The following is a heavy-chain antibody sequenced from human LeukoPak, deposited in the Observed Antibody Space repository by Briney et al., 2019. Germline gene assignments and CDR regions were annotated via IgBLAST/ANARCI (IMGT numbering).Heavy chain of an antibody. V-gene: IGHV1-18*01. CDR3: ARDGGNVGFDY. J-gene: IGHJ4*02. D-gene: IGHD4-23*01. CDR1: GYIFTSYD. CDR2: ISVYNGNT. Sequence: ASVKVSCKASGYIFTSYDINWVRQATGQGLEWMGWISVYNGNTNYAQKVQGRVTMTTDTSTSTAYMELRSLRSDDTAVYYCARDGGNVGFDYWGQGTLVTVSS.